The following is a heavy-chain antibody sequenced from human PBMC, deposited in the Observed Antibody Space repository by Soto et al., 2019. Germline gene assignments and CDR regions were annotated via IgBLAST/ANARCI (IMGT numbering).Heavy chain of an antibody. CDR2: IGGSGGST. CDR3: AKDLTIFGVVTPYGMDV. J-gene: IGHJ6*02. V-gene: IGHV3-23*01. CDR1: GFTFSSYA. D-gene: IGHD3-3*01. Sequence: GGSLRLSCAASGFTFSSYAMGWVRQAPGTGLEWVSVIGGSGGSTYYADSVKGRFTISRDNSKNTLYLQMNSLRAEDTAIYYCAKDLTIFGVVTPYGMDVWGQGTTVTVSS.